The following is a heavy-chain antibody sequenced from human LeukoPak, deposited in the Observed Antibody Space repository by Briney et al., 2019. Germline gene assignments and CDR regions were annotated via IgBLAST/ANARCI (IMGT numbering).Heavy chain of an antibody. V-gene: IGHV3-30-3*01. CDR1: GFTFSSYN. Sequence: GGSLRLSCVASGFTFSSYNMHWVGQAPGKGLEWVAVISYDGSNKYYADSVKGRSTISRDNSKNTLYLQVNSLRPEDTAVYYCGRDTVGYGGAFDIWGQGQWSPSLQ. CDR2: ISYDGSNK. D-gene: IGHD5-18*01. J-gene: IGHJ3*02. CDR3: GRDTVGYGGAFDI.